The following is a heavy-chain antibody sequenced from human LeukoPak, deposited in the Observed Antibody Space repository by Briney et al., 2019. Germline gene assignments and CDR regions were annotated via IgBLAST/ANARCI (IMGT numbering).Heavy chain of an antibody. Sequence: SETLSLTCTVSGGSIRSSSYYWGWIRQPPGKGLEWIGSIYYSGSTYYNPSLKSRVTIAVDTSKNQLSLKLSSVTAADTAVYYCARATYYDILTGPQWYFDYWGQGTLVTASS. CDR2: IYYSGST. J-gene: IGHJ4*02. V-gene: IGHV4-39*07. D-gene: IGHD3-9*01. CDR3: ARATYYDILTGPQWYFDY. CDR1: GGSIRSSSYY.